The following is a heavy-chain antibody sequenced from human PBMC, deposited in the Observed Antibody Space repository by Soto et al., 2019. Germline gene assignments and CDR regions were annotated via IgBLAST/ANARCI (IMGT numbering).Heavy chain of an antibody. Sequence: PSQTHSLTCSISWYRFSIIIAACTWIRQSPSRGLEWLGRTYYRSKWYNDYAVSVKSRITINPDTSKNQFSLQLNSVTPEDTAVYYCARDFLNYYSSSSPWFDLLVQGTLVTVSS. J-gene: IGHJ5*02. CDR3: ARDFLNYYSSSSPWFDL. D-gene: IGHD6-6*01. V-gene: IGHV6-1*01. CDR2: TYYRSKWYN. CDR1: WYRFSIIIAA.